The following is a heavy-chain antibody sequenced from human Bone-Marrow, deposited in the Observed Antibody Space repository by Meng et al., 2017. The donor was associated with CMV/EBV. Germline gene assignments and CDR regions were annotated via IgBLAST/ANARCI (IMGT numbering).Heavy chain of an antibody. CDR3: ARDLRQLVRYYYYYYGMDV. CDR1: GFTFSSYW. J-gene: IGHJ6*02. V-gene: IGHV3-74*01. Sequence: GGSLRLSCAASGFTFSSYWMHWVRQAPGKGLVWVSRINSDGSSTSYADSVKGRFTISRDNAKNTLYLQMNSLRAEDTAVYYCARDLRQLVRYYYYYYGMDVWGQGTTVTVSS. CDR2: INSDGSST. D-gene: IGHD6-6*01.